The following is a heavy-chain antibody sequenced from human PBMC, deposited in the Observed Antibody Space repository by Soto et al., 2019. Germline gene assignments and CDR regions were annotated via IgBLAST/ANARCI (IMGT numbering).Heavy chain of an antibody. V-gene: IGHV4-59*01. Sequence: VQLQGSGPGLVNPSETLSLTCTVFGASINSTSWTWIRQPPGKGLEWIGSIYFSGSTNYNPSLKGRVSISVDRAKSQFSLNLTSVTAADTAMYYCARELSYGMDVWGQGTTVIVSS. J-gene: IGHJ6*02. CDR1: GASINSTS. CDR2: IYFSGST. CDR3: ARELSYGMDV.